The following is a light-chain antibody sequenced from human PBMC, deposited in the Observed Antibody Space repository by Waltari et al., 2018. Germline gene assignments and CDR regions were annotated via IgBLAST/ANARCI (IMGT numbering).Light chain of an antibody. J-gene: IGKJ4*01. CDR2: GTS. CDR1: QSVTSIS. CDR3: QQYDGEVVT. Sequence: EIVLTQPPGTLSLSPGERATLSCRASQSVTSISLTWYQKTVGQAPRLLTYGTSSRATGIPDRFSGSGSGTEFTLTISRLEPEDFAVYYCQQYDGEVVTFGGGTKVEI. V-gene: IGKV3-20*01.